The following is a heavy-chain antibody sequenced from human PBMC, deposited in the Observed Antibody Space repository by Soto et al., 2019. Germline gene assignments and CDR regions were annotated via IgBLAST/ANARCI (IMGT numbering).Heavy chain of an antibody. D-gene: IGHD3-22*01. CDR3: SRGTYYPQSSGLHADY. Sequence: GGSLRLSCATSGFTFNDYAMYWVRQAPGQGLEWVAMISSDGHHQFYVDNLRGRFTVSRDNSKNTLFLQMNSLRPEDTAVYNCSRGTYYPQSSGLHADYWGPGTVVTVSS. V-gene: IGHV3-30*03. CDR2: ISSDGHHQ. CDR1: GFTFNDYA. J-gene: IGHJ4*02.